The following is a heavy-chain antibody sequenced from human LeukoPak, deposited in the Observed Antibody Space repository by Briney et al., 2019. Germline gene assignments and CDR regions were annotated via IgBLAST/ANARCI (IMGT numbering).Heavy chain of an antibody. CDR2: ISSSSSII. CDR1: GFTFSSYG. D-gene: IGHD6-13*01. V-gene: IGHV3-48*01. CDR3: ARDRYTSSPDYYYYYMDV. Sequence: PGGSLRLSCAASGFTFSSYGMTWVRQAPGKGLEWVSYISSSSSIIYYADSVKGRFTISRDNAKNSLNLQMHSLRAEDTAVYYCARDRYTSSPDYYYYYMDVWGKGTTVTVSS. J-gene: IGHJ6*03.